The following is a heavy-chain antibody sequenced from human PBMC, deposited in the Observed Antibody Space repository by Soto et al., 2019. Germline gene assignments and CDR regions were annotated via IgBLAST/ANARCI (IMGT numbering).Heavy chain of an antibody. CDR3: ARLIAVAGVGFDY. Sequence: SETLSLTCTVSGGSISSSSYYWGWIRQPPGKGLEWIGSIYYSGSTYYNPSLKSRVTISVDTSKNQFSLKLSSVTAADTAVYYCARLIAVAGVGFDYWGQGTLVTVSS. CDR2: IYYSGST. J-gene: IGHJ4*02. CDR1: GGSISSSSYY. V-gene: IGHV4-39*01. D-gene: IGHD6-19*01.